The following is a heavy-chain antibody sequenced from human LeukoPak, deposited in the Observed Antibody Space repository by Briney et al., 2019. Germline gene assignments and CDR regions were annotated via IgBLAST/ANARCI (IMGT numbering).Heavy chain of an antibody. D-gene: IGHD2-15*01. CDR1: GYTFTSYG. V-gene: IGHV1-18*01. J-gene: IGHJ3*02. CDR3: ARGVGPAPSDAFDI. Sequence: VASVKVSCKASGYTFTSYGISWVRQAPGQGLEWMGWISAYNGNTNYAQKLQGRVTMTTDTSTSTAYMELRSLRSDDTAVYYCARGVGPAPSDAFDIWGQGTMVTVSS. CDR2: ISAYNGNT.